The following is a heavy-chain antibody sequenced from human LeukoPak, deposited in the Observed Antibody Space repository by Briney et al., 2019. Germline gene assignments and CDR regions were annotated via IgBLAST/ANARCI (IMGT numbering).Heavy chain of an antibody. CDR2: ISYDGSNK. J-gene: IGHJ4*02. CDR1: GFTFSSYG. CDR3: AKDWGTYGGPFDY. V-gene: IGHV3-30*18. Sequence: PGRSLRLSCAASGFTFSSYGMHWVRQAPGKGLEWGAVISYDGSNKYYADSVKGRFTISRDNSKNTLYLQMNSLRAEDTAVYYCAKDWGTYGGPFDYWGQGTLVTVSS. D-gene: IGHD4-23*01.